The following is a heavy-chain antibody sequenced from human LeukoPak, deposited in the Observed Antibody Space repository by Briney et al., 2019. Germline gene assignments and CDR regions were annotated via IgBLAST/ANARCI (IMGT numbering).Heavy chain of an antibody. CDR3: ARDRWGLLDY. CDR2: IYYSGST. V-gene: IGHV4-30-4*01. D-gene: IGHD3-16*01. J-gene: IGHJ4*02. CDR1: GGSISSGDYY. Sequence: SETLSLTCTVSGGSISSGDYYWSWIRQPPGKGLGWIGYIYYSGSTYYNPSLKSRVTISVDTSKNQFSLKLSSVTAADTAVYYCARDRWGLLDYWGQGTLVTVSS.